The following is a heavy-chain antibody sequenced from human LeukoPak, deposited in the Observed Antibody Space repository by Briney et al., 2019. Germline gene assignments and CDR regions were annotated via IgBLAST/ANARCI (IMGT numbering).Heavy chain of an antibody. CDR1: GGSFSGYY. CDR2: INHSGST. D-gene: IGHD3-22*01. Sequence: KPSETLSLTCAVYGGSFSGYYWSWIRQPPGKGLEWIGEINHSGSTNYNPSLKSRVTISVDTSKNQFSLKLSSVTAADTAVYYCASSYYDSSGYYFDYYYGMDVWGQGTTVTVSS. CDR3: ASSYYDSSGYYFDYYYGMDV. J-gene: IGHJ6*02. V-gene: IGHV4-34*01.